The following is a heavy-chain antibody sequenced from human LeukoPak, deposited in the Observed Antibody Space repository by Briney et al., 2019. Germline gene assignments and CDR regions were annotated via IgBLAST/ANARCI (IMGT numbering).Heavy chain of an antibody. CDR1: GGSISSYY. CDR3: ARTPRDRGVITLDY. V-gene: IGHV4-59*01. Sequence: PSETLSLTCTVSGGSISSYYWSWIRQPPGKGLEWIGYIYYSGSTNYNPSLKSRVTISVDTSKNQLSLKLSSVTAADTAVYYCARTPRDRGVITLDYWGQGTLVTVSS. CDR2: IYYSGST. J-gene: IGHJ4*02. D-gene: IGHD3-10*01.